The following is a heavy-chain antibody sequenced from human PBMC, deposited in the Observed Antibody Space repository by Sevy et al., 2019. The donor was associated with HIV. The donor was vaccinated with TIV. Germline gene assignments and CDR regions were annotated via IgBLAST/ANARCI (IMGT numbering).Heavy chain of an antibody. Sequence: SETLSLTCAVYGGSFSGYYWSWIRQPPGKGLEWIGEINHSGSTNYNPSLKSRVTISVDTSKNQFSLKLGSVTAADTAVYYCASGLDSSGYYYPLDYWGQGTLVTVSS. CDR3: ASGLDSSGYYYPLDY. J-gene: IGHJ4*02. CDR2: INHSGST. V-gene: IGHV4-34*01. CDR1: GGSFSGYY. D-gene: IGHD3-22*01.